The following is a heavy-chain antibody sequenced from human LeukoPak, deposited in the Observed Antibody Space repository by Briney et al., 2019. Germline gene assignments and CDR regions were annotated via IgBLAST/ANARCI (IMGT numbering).Heavy chain of an antibody. J-gene: IGHJ4*02. Sequence: GGSLRLSCAASGFTFSSYEMNWVRQAPGKGLEWVANIKQDGSEKYYVDSVKGRFTISRDNAKNSLYLQMNSLRAEDTAVYYCALRVRGVLQGGFDYWGQGTLVTVSS. D-gene: IGHD3-10*02. CDR3: ALRVRGVLQGGFDY. V-gene: IGHV3-7*01. CDR1: GFTFSSYE. CDR2: IKQDGSEK.